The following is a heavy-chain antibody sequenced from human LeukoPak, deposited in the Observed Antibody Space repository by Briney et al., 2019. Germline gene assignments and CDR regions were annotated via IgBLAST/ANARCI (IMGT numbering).Heavy chain of an antibody. CDR2: ISTGGGIT. V-gene: IGHV3-23*01. Sequence: PGGSLRLSCAASGFTFSIYAMTWARQAPGKGLGWASDISTGGGITYYADSVKGRFTISRDNSKNTLYLQMNSLRAEDSAVYYCATKYSWGQGTLVTVSS. CDR1: GFTFSIYA. D-gene: IGHD3-10*01. J-gene: IGHJ5*02. CDR3: ATKYS.